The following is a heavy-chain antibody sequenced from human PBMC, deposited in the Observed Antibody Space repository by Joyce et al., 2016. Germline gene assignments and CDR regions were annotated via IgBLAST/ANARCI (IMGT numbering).Heavy chain of an antibody. D-gene: IGHD3-16*02. CDR3: ARLAAEGGTYRPRMDV. CDR2: IIPIFGIS. V-gene: IGHV1-69*01. J-gene: IGHJ6*02. Sequence: QVHLVQSGAEVKKPGSSVKVSCRSSGDTFSSYAFTWVRQAPGQGLEWMGHIIPIFGISKYARNFRGRVTMTADESTTTVYMELSSLTSEDTAFYYCARLAAEGGTYRPRMDVWGQGTTVTVSS. CDR1: GDTFSSYA.